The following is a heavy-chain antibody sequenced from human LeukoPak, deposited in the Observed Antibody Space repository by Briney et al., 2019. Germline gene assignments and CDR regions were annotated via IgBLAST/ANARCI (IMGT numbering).Heavy chain of an antibody. CDR3: ARGGGYSVYESFDY. CDR2: ISGSGGS. J-gene: IGHJ4*02. V-gene: IGHV3-48*03. D-gene: IGHD5/OR15-5a*01. CDR1: GFTFNTYE. Sequence: SGGSLRLSCTASGFTFNTYEMNWVRQAPGKGLEWVSFISGSGGSIYYADSLYYADSVKGRFTIARDNAKNSLYLQMNSLRAEDTAVYYCARGGGYSVYESFDYWGQGTLVTVSS.